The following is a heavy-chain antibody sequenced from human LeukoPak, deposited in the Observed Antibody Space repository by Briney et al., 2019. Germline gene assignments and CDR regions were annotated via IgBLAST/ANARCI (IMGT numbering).Heavy chain of an antibody. Sequence: SETLSLTCTVSGGSISSYYWSWIRQPPGKGLEWIGYIYYSGSTNYNPSLKSRVTISVDTSKNQFSLKLSSVTAADTAVYYCARDFYGSGSYYRKEDYYYYYYMDVWGKGTTVTISS. D-gene: IGHD3-10*01. CDR1: GGSISSYY. V-gene: IGHV4-59*01. J-gene: IGHJ6*03. CDR2: IYYSGST. CDR3: ARDFYGSGSYYRKEDYYYYYYMDV.